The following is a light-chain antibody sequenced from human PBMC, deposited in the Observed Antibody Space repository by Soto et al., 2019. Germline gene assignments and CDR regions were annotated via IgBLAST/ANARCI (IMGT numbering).Light chain of an antibody. CDR3: SSYTTSNTVV. CDR1: SSDVAAHNF. Sequence: QSALTQPASVSESPGQSITISCTGSSSDVAAHNFVSWYQHHPDKAPKLIIYDVTNRPSGVSNRVSGAKSGTTASLTISGLQAEDEADYYCSSYTTSNTVVFGGGTQLTVL. V-gene: IGLV2-14*03. CDR2: DVT. J-gene: IGLJ2*01.